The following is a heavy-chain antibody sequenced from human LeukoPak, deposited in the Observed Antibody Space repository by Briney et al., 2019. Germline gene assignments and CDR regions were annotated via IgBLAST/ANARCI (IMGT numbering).Heavy chain of an antibody. CDR3: ARKDPSGSYSNY. Sequence: GGSLRLSCAASGFTFSSYSMTWVRQAPGKGLEWASSISSSSSYIYYADSVKGRFTISRDNAKNSLYLQMNSLRAEDTAVYYYARKDPSGSYSNYWGQGTLVTVSS. D-gene: IGHD1-26*01. V-gene: IGHV3-21*01. J-gene: IGHJ4*02. CDR2: ISSSSSYI. CDR1: GFTFSSYS.